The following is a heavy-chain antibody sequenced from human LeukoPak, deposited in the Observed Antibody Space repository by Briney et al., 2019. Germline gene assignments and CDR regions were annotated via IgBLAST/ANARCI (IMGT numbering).Heavy chain of an antibody. V-gene: IGHV1-69*01. D-gene: IGHD6-19*01. CDR1: GGTFSSYA. CDR3: GRVRIRQWLVFPSFDD. CDR2: IIPIFGTA. J-gene: IGHJ4*02. Sequence: SVKVSCKASGGTFSSYAISWVRQAPGQGLEWMGGIIPIFGTANYAQKFQGRVTITADESTSTAYMELSSLRSEDTAVYYCGRVRIRQWLVFPSFDDWCQGSLVTVYS.